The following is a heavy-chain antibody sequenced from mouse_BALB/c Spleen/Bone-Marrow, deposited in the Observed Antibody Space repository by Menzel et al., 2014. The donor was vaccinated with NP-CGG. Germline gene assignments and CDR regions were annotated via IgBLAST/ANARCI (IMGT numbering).Heavy chain of an antibody. CDR3: AREDFRYVSLDY. D-gene: IGHD2-14*01. V-gene: IGHV2-9*02. CDR2: IWAGGST. Sequence: QVQLQQSGPGLVAPSQSLSISCTVSGFSLISYGVHCVRQPPGKGLEWLGVIWAGGSTNYNSALMSRLSISKDNSKSQVFLKMNSLQTDDAAIYYCAREDFRYVSLDYWGQGITLTVSS. J-gene: IGHJ2*01. CDR1: GFSLISYG.